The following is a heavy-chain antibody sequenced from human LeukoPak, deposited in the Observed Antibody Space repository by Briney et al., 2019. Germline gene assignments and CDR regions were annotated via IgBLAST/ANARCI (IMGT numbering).Heavy chain of an antibody. D-gene: IGHD3-16*02. V-gene: IGHV3-74*01. CDR2: INSDASST. J-gene: IGHJ4*02. CDR1: GFTFSSSW. CDR3: AKGGFRLGELSLLPRNFDY. Sequence: GGSLTLSCAASGFTFSSSWMHRVRQAPGKGLVWVSRINSDASSTSYADSVKGRFTISRDNAKNTLYLQMNSLRAEDTAVYYCAKGGFRLGELSLLPRNFDYWGQGTLVTVSS.